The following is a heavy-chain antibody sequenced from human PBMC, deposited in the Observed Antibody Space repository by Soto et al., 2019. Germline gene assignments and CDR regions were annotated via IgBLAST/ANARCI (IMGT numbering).Heavy chain of an antibody. V-gene: IGHV1-69*13. D-gene: IGHD2-2*01. CDR2: IIPIFGTA. CDR3: AREIADCSSASCYEPNEDWIPGHYYYGMDV. Sequence: GASVKVSCKASGGTFSSYAISWVRQAPGQGLEWMGGIIPIFGTANYAQKFQGRVTITADESTSTAYMELSSLSSEDMAVYYCAREIADCSSASCYEPNEDWIPGHYYYGMDVWGQGTTVTVSS. J-gene: IGHJ6*02. CDR1: GGTFSSYA.